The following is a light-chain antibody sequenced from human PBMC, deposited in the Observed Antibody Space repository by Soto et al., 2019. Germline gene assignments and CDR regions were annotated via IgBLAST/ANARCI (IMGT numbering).Light chain of an antibody. J-gene: IGLJ3*02. V-gene: IGLV2-14*01. CDR1: SSDVGGYNY. CDR2: EVS. CDR3: SSYTRRSTLV. Sequence: QSALTQPASVSGSPGQSITISCTGTSSDVGGYNYVSWYQQHPDKAPKLMIYEVSNRPSGVSNRFSGSKSGNTASLTISGLQSEDEGNYYCSSYTRRSTLVFGGGTKVTVL.